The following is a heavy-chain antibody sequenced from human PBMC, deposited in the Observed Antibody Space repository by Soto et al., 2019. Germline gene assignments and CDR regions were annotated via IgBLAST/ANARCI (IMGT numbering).Heavy chain of an antibody. Sequence: PGGSLRLSCSASGFTFSSYAMSWVRQAPGKGLEWVSAISGSGGSTYYADSVKGRFTISRDNSKNTLYLQMNSLRAEDTAVYYSAKFGRGPAAIGNNWFDPWGQGTLVTVSS. V-gene: IGHV3-23*01. J-gene: IGHJ5*02. CDR1: GFTFSSYA. D-gene: IGHD2-2*01. CDR2: ISGSGGST. CDR3: AKFGRGPAAIGNNWFDP.